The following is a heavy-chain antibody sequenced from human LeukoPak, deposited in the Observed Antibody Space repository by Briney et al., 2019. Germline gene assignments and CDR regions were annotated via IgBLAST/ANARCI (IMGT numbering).Heavy chain of an antibody. D-gene: IGHD3-16*02. Sequence: ASVTVSCTASGYTFTDYYMHWVRQAPGQGLEWMGRIIPNNGDTNYAQKFQGRVTLTRDTSISTAYMELSRLTSDDTAVYYCARDGRVFDMDVWGQGTTVTVSS. CDR2: IIPNNGDT. J-gene: IGHJ6*02. CDR1: GYTFTDYY. CDR3: ARDGRVFDMDV. V-gene: IGHV1-2*06.